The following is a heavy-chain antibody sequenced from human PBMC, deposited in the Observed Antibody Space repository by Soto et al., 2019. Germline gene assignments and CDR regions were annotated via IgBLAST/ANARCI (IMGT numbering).Heavy chain of an antibody. Sequence: QVQLMQSGAEVKKPGASVKVSCKASGFTFARNDINWVRQGPGQGLQWMGWMNAIVDATDSPQEFKGRVSMAWNASRSTAYLELHNLKSDDTAVYYCAREVVVGASLWVDPWGQGSLFTVSS. CDR2: MNAIVDAT. CDR1: GFTFARND. J-gene: IGHJ5*02. CDR3: AREVVVGASLWVDP. D-gene: IGHD2-15*01. V-gene: IGHV1-8*01.